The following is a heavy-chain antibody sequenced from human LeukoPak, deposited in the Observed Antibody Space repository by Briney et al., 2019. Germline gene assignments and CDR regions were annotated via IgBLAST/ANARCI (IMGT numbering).Heavy chain of an antibody. V-gene: IGHV1-2*02. J-gene: IGHJ5*02. Sequence: ASVKVSCKASGYTFTGYYMHWVRQAPGQGLEWMGWINPNSGGTNYAQKFQGRVTMTRDTSISTAYMELSRLRSDDTAVYYCAKSSTSTLRLSWFDPWGQGTLVTVSS. CDR2: INPNSGGT. D-gene: IGHD2-2*01. CDR1: GYTFTGYY. CDR3: AKSSTSTLRLSWFDP.